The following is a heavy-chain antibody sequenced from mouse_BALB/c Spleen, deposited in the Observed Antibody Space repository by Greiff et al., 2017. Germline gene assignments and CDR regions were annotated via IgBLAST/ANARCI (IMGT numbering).Heavy chain of an antibody. V-gene: IGHV5-6*02. Sequence: EVKLVESGGDLVKPGGSLKLSCAASGFTFSSYGMSWVRQTPDKRLEWVATISSGGSYTYYPDSVKGRFTISRDNANNTLYLQMSSLKSEDTAMYYCARRGYEAMDYWGQGTSVTVSS. J-gene: IGHJ4*01. CDR3: ARRGYEAMDY. CDR1: GFTFSSYG. CDR2: ISSGGSYT.